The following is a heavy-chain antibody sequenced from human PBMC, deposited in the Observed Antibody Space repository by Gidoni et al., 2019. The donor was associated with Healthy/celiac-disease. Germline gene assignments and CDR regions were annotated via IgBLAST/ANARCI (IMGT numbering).Heavy chain of an antibody. V-gene: IGHV3-9*01. J-gene: IGHJ4*02. CDR3: AKDNQAARRGMWVDY. CDR1: GFPFADYA. D-gene: IGHD6-6*01. CDR2: ISWNSGSI. Sequence: EVQLVESGGGLVQPAGSLRLSCAACGFPFADYAMHWVRQVPGKGLEWVSGISWNSGSIGYADSVKGRFTISRDNAKNSLYLQMNSLRAEDTALYYCAKDNQAARRGMWVDYWGQGTLVTVSS.